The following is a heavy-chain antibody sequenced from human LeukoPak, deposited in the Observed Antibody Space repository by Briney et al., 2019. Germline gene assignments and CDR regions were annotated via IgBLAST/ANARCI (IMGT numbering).Heavy chain of an antibody. V-gene: IGHV4-59*01. J-gene: IGHJ4*02. CDR1: GGSISSYY. D-gene: IGHD2-2*01. CDR2: IYYSGST. Sequence: SETLSLTCTISGGSISSYYWSWIRQPPGKGLEWIGYIYYSGSTNYNPSLKSRVTISVDTSKNQFSLKLSSVTAADTAVYYCAREGPSFGSSYYSDYWGQGTLVTVSS. CDR3: AREGPSFGSSYYSDY.